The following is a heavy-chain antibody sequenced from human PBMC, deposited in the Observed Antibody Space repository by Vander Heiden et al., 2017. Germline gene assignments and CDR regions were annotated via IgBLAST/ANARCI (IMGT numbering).Heavy chain of an antibody. CDR3: AKDFGELPNYYYYGMDV. V-gene: IGHV3-30*18. Sequence: QVQLVESGGGVVQPGESLRLSCAASGFTFTNYGMHWVRQAPGKGLEWVAVISYDGRNKYYADSVKGRFTISRDNSKNTLFLQMNTLRAEDTALFYCAKDFGELPNYYYYGMDVWGRGTTVTVSS. CDR1: GFTFTNYG. D-gene: IGHD3-10*01. J-gene: IGHJ6*02. CDR2: ISYDGRNK.